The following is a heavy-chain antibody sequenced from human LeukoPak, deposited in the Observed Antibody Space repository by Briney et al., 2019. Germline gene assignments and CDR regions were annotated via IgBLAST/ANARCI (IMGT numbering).Heavy chain of an antibody. D-gene: IGHD1-1*01. CDR1: GGSISSHY. CDR2: ISNSGST. V-gene: IGHV4-59*11. CDR3: ARHGTSGTNLNWFDP. Sequence: PSETLSLTCTVSGGSISSHYWSWIRQPPGKGLEWIGYISNSGSTNYSPSLQSRVTISVDTSKNQFSLKLSSVTAADTAVYYCARHGTSGTNLNWFDPWGQGTLVTVSS. J-gene: IGHJ5*02.